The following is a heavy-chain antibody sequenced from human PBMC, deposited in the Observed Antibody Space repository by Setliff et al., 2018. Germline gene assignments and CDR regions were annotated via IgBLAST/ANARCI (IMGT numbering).Heavy chain of an antibody. D-gene: IGHD6-6*01. Sequence: GGSLRLSCTTSGFTFFSYTMNWVRQAPGKGLEWVSAITDDGGTTHYAGSVRGRFTIARDNSNSTLYLQMNSLRVEDTALYYCAKSSGSSSSTNLEYLGPGTLVTVSS. J-gene: IGHJ4*02. CDR3: AKSSGSSSSTNLEY. CDR2: ITDDGGTT. V-gene: IGHV3-23*01. CDR1: GFTFFSYT.